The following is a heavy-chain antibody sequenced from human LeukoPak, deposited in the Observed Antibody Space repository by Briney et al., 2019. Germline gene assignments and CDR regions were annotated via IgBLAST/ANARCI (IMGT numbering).Heavy chain of an antibody. CDR1: GGSISSGGYY. Sequence: KPSQTLSLTCTVSGGSISSGGYYWSWIRQPPGKGLEWIGYIYHSGSTYYNPSLKSRVTISVDTSKNRFSLKLSSVTAADTAVYYCARDARITVAGKHGFDYWGQGTLVTVSS. J-gene: IGHJ4*02. V-gene: IGHV4-30-2*01. D-gene: IGHD6-19*01. CDR3: ARDARITVAGKHGFDY. CDR2: IYHSGST.